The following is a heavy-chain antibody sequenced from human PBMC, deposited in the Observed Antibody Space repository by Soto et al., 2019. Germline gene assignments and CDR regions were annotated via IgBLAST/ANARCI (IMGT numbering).Heavy chain of an antibody. CDR2: INQDGSVK. V-gene: IGHV3-7*03. CDR3: TRNEA. J-gene: IGHJ5*02. CDR1: GFTLSNYW. Sequence: GGSLRLSCAASGFTLSNYWMGWVRQAPGNGLEWVANINQDGSVKYYADSVKGRFTISRDNAQNSMYLQMNSLRADDTAVYYCTRNEAWGQRTLVTVSS.